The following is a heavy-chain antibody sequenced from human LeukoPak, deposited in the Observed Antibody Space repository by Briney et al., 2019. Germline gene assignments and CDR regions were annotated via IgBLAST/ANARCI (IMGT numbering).Heavy chain of an antibody. CDR3: ARDRIAAAGEEIYYYYGMDV. CDR2: IYHSGST. D-gene: IGHD6-13*01. Sequence: GSLRLSCAASGFTVSSNYMSWVRQPPGKGLEWIGEIYHSGSTNYNPSLKSRVTISVDKSKNQFSLKLSSVTAADTAVYYCARDRIAAAGEEIYYYYGMDVWAQGTTVTVSS. CDR1: GFTVSSNY. V-gene: IGHV4-4*02. J-gene: IGHJ6*02.